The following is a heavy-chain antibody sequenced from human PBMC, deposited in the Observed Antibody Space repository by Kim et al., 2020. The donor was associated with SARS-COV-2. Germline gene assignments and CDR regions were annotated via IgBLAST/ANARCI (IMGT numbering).Heavy chain of an antibody. V-gene: IGHV3-21*01. CDR3: ARDLVAGTYYLDS. J-gene: IGHJ4*02. Sequence: YAESVKGLFTIPKAKARSSMSLQMNILRAEDTAVYYCARDLVAGTYYLDSWGQGTLVTVSS. D-gene: IGHD6-19*01.